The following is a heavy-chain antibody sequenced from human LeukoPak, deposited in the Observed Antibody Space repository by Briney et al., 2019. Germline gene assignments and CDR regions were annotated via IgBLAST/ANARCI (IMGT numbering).Heavy chain of an antibody. CDR1: GFTFSSYW. D-gene: IGHD4-17*01. J-gene: IGHJ6*02. V-gene: IGHV3-7*01. CDR2: IKQDGSEK. CDR3: AQTGGDYEYYYYGMDV. Sequence: GGSLRLSCAASGFTFSSYWMSWVRQAPGKGLEWVANIKQDGSEKYYVDSVKGRFTISRDNAKNSLYLQMNSLRAEDTAVYYCAQTGGDYEYYYYGMDVWGQGTTVTVSS.